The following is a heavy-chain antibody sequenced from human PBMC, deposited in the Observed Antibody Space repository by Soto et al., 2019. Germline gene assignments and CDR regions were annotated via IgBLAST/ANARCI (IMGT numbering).Heavy chain of an antibody. Sequence: QVLLQESGPGLVKPSETLSLTCSVSGGSIRSYYWSWIRQPPGKRLEWIGYISYSGTTNYNPALPCRLTRSIDPTKNRFSLKLGSVPADDAAVYYCATGFNYYGAGTLKLDFWGQGTLVAVSS. J-gene: IGHJ4*02. V-gene: IGHV4-59*01. CDR3: ATGFNYYGAGTLKLDF. CDR1: GGSIRSYY. D-gene: IGHD3-10*01. CDR2: ISYSGTT.